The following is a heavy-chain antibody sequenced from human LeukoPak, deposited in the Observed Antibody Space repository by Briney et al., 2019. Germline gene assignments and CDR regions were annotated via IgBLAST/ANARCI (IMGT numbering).Heavy chain of an antibody. J-gene: IGHJ4*02. CDR1: GFTFSSYW. V-gene: IGHV3-7*01. CDR3: ARDFAGGGPGDY. D-gene: IGHD2-15*01. CDR2: IKQDGSEK. Sequence: PGGSLRLSCVASGFTFSSYWMIWVRQAPGKGLEWVANIKQDGSEKYYVDSVKGRFTISRDNAKNSLYLQMNSLRAEDTAVHYCARDFAGGGPGDYWGQGTLVTVSS.